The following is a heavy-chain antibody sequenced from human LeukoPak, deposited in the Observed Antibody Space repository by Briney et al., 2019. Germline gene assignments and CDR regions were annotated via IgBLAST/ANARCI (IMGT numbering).Heavy chain of an antibody. J-gene: IGHJ4*02. D-gene: IGHD3-16*02. CDR3: TSRGDLSWFGAPRH. Sequence: PGRSLRLSCVLSGLSSSDYWVDWGRRAAGTRLEGVAFIKQDIIETSYVDFVKCRFTISRANARNSPFLQMNSLRAPAPARYYFTSRGDLSWFGAPRHWSQGTLVTVSA. CDR1: GLSSSDYW. V-gene: IGHV3-7*01. CDR2: IKQDIIET.